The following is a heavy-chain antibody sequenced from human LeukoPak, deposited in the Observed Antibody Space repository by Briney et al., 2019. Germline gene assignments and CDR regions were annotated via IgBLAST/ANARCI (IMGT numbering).Heavy chain of an antibody. CDR3: ARVASKGGMDV. D-gene: IGHD5/OR15-5a*01. CDR2: VHYTWNT. V-gene: IGHV4-59*01. J-gene: IGHJ6*02. CDR1: GGSIGSYH. Sequence: PSETLSLTCSVSGGSIGSYHWSWIRQPPGKGLEWIGHVHYTWNTKYNPSLTGRVSISLDRSKNQFSLSLSSLTAADTAVYYCARVASKGGMDVWGQGATVIVSS.